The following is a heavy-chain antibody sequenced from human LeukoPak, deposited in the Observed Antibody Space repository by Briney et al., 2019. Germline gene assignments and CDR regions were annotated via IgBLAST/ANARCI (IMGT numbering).Heavy chain of an antibody. V-gene: IGHV2-5*01. J-gene: IGHJ5*02. D-gene: IGHD2-2*01. CDR3: AHVPDCSSTSCYINGPNWFDP. CDR1: GLSLSTSALG. CDR2: IYCNDDK. Sequence: SGPTLVKPSQTLTLTYTCSGLSLSTSALGVGWIRHPPGKSLEWLALIYCNDDKRYSPSLKSRLTITKGTSKNQVVLTMTNMDPVDTATYYCAHVPDCSSTSCYINGPNWFDPWGQGTLVTVSS.